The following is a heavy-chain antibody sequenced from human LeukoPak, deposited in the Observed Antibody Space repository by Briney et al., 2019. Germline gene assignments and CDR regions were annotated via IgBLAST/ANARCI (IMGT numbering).Heavy chain of an antibody. CDR2: ISYDGSNK. J-gene: IGHJ4*02. CDR3: AREKLPEMAFKYFDY. D-gene: IGHD1-14*01. CDR1: GFTFSSYA. Sequence: GGSLRLSCAASGFTFSSYAMHWVRQAPGKGLEWVAVISYDGSNKYYADSVKGRFTISRDNSKNTLYLQMNSLRAEDTAVYYWAREKLPEMAFKYFDYWGQGTLVTVPS. V-gene: IGHV3-30-3*01.